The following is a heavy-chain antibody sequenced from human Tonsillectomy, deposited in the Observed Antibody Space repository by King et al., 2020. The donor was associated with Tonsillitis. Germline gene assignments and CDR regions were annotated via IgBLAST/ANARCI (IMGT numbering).Heavy chain of an antibody. CDR1: GFTFSSYG. CDR3: AKDLSTFRSGSYFCVDY. J-gene: IGHJ4*02. D-gene: IGHD1-26*01. Sequence: VQLVESGGGVVQPGRSLRLSCAASGFTFSSYGMHWVRQAPGKGLEWVAVISYDGSNKYYADSVKGRFTISRDNSKNTLYLQMNSLRAEDTAVYYCAKDLSTFRSGSYFCVDYWGQGTLVTVSS. CDR2: ISYDGSNK. V-gene: IGHV3-30*18.